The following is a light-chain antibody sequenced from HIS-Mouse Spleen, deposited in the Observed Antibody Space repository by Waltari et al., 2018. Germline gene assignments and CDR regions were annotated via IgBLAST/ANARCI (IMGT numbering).Light chain of an antibody. V-gene: IGLV3-10*01. CDR1: ALPKQY. Sequence: SYELTQPPSVSVSPGQTARITCSGDALPKQYAYWYQQKSGQAPVLVIYEDSKRPSGIPERFSGSSSGTMATLTISRVEAGDEADYYCQVWDSSSDHWVFGGGTKLTVL. CDR3: QVWDSSSDHWV. J-gene: IGLJ3*02. CDR2: EDS.